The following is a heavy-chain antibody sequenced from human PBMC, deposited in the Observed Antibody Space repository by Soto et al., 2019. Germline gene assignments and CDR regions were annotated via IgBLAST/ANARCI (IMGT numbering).Heavy chain of an antibody. CDR1: GGTFSSYA. D-gene: IGHD3-3*01. J-gene: IGHJ6*02. CDR2: IIPIFRTA. Sequence: QVQLVQSGAEVKKPGSSVKVSCKASGGTFSSYAISWVRQAPGQGLEWMGGIIPIFRTANYAQKFQGRVTITADEYTSTAYMELSSLRSEDTAVYYCARDEYPPNYDFWSGYTGGYGMDVWGQGTTVTVSS. V-gene: IGHV1-69*01. CDR3: ARDEYPPNYDFWSGYTGGYGMDV.